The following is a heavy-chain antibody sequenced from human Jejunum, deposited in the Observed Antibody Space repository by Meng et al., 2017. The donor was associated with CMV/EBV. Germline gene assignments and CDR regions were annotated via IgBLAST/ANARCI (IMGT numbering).Heavy chain of an antibody. CDR2: RYYRETA. CDR3: ATTLYPKPFLNHFDP. D-gene: IGHD2/OR15-2a*01. Sequence: GGSIPSYYVSWSRQPPGKGLEWIGYRYYRETAYYSPSLRSRVTISADTTTNQFSLRLTSVTPADAAVYFCATTLYPKPFLNHFDPWGQGTLVTVSS. CDR1: GGSIPSYY. V-gene: IGHV4-59*01. J-gene: IGHJ5*02.